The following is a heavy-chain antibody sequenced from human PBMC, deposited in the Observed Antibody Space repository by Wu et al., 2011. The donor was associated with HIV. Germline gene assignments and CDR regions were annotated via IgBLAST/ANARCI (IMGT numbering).Heavy chain of an antibody. CDR3: ASLHGSNNWDRNSYTTYRLDV. Sequence: QVQLVQSGAEVKKPGASVKVSCKASGYTFTSYYMHWVRQAPGQGLEWMGIMNPSGGSTSYAQKFQGRVTMTSDTSTRTAYMELSSLRSEDTAIYFCASLHGSNNWDRNSYTTYRLDVWGRGTTVTVSS. CDR2: MNPSGGST. CDR1: GYTFTSYY. D-gene: IGHD1-1*01. V-gene: IGHV1-46*01. J-gene: IGHJ6*04.